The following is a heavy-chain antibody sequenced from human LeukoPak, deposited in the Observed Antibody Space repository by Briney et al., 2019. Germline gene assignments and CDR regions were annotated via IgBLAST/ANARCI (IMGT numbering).Heavy chain of an antibody. CDR2: ISGSGGST. Sequence: GGSLRLSCGASGFTFSSYAMSWVRQAPGKGQEWVSAISGSGGSTYYADSVKGRFTISRDNSKNTLYLQMNSLRAEDTAVYYCAKDIVVVPAARGNDALDIWGQGTMVTLSS. J-gene: IGHJ3*02. V-gene: IGHV3-23*01. CDR1: GFTFSSYA. D-gene: IGHD2-2*01. CDR3: AKDIVVVPAARGNDALDI.